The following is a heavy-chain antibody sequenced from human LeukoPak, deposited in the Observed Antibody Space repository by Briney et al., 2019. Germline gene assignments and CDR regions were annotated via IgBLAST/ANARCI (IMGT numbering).Heavy chain of an antibody. CDR3: ARDPGVRWLVGFDY. CDR2: IWYDGSNK. V-gene: IGHV3-33*01. Sequence: GGSLRLSCAASGFTFSTYGMRWVRQAPGKGLEWVADIWYDGSNKYYEDSVKGRFTISRDNSKNTLYLQMNSLRAEDTAVYYCARDPGVRWLVGFDYWGQGTLVTVSS. J-gene: IGHJ4*02. D-gene: IGHD6-19*01. CDR1: GFTFSTYG.